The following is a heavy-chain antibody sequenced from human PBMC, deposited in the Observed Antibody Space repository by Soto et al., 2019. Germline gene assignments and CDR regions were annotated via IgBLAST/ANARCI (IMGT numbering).Heavy chain of an antibody. Sequence: SETLSLTCAVYGGSFSGYYWSWIRQPPGKGLEWIGYIYYSGSTNYNPSLKSRVTISVDTSKNQFSLKLSSVTAADTAVYYCARYLTYGDYEPFDIWGQGTMVTVSS. CDR1: GGSFSGYY. CDR2: IYYSGST. V-gene: IGHV4-59*01. CDR3: ARYLTYGDYEPFDI. J-gene: IGHJ3*02. D-gene: IGHD4-17*01.